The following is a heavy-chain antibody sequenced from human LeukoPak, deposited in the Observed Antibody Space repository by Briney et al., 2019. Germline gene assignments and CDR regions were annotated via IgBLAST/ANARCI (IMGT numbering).Heavy chain of an antibody. Sequence: GGSLRLSCAASGFTFSSYGMHWVRQAPGKGLEWVAVISYDGSNKYYADSVKGRFTISRDNSKNTLYLQMNSLRAEDTAVYYCATDYGGNYYGMDVWGQGTTVTVSS. D-gene: IGHD4-23*01. J-gene: IGHJ6*02. V-gene: IGHV3-30*03. CDR1: GFTFSSYG. CDR3: ATDYGGNYYGMDV. CDR2: ISYDGSNK.